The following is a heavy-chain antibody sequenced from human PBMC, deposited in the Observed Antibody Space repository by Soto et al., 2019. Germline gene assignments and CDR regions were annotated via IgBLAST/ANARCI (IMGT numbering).Heavy chain of an antibody. CDR3: AREDSTPDYYGSSGPYSYGMDV. CDR2: IIPIFGTA. Sequence: QVQLVQSGAEVKKPGSSVKVSCKASGGTFSSYAISWVRQAPGQGLEWMGGIIPIFGTANYAQKFQGRVTITAAESTSTAYMELSRLRSEDTAVYYCAREDSTPDYYGSSGPYSYGMDVWGQGTTVTVSS. V-gene: IGHV1-69*01. CDR1: GGTFSSYA. J-gene: IGHJ6*02. D-gene: IGHD3-22*01.